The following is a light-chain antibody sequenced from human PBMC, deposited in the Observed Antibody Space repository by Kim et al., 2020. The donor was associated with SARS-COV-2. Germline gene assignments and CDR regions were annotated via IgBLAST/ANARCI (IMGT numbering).Light chain of an antibody. CDR1: QSAASNY. Sequence: EIVLTQSPGTLSLSPGERATLSCRASQSAASNYLAWYQQKPGQAPRLLIYGESNRATGIPDRFSGSGSGTDFTLTISRLEPEDFAVYYCQHYGSSPRTFGQGTKLEI. CDR2: GES. V-gene: IGKV3-20*01. J-gene: IGKJ2*01. CDR3: QHYGSSPRT.